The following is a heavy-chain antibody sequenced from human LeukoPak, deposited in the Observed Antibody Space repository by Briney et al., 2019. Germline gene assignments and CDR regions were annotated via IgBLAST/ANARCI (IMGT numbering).Heavy chain of an antibody. J-gene: IGHJ6*04. CDR3: ARDRYSYGHNNYYYYGMDV. D-gene: IGHD5-18*01. CDR1: GGSISSYY. Sequence: KSSETLSLTCTVSGGSISSYYWSWIRQPPGKGLEWIGYIYYSGSTNYNPSLKSRVTISVGTSKNQFSLKLSSVTAADTAVYYCARDRYSYGHNNYYYYGMDVWGKGTTVTVSS. CDR2: IYYSGST. V-gene: IGHV4-59*01.